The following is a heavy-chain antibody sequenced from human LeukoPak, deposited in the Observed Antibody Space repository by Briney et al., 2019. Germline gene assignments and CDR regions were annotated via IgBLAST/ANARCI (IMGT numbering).Heavy chain of an antibody. D-gene: IGHD1-26*01. Sequence: GGSLRLSCAASGFTFDDYAMHWVRQAPGKGLEWVSGISWYSGSIGYADSVKGRFTISRDNAKNSLYLQMNSLRAEDTALYYCAKDIGGSYGGSDYWGQGTLVTVSS. CDR2: ISWYSGSI. CDR3: AKDIGGSYGGSDY. J-gene: IGHJ4*02. V-gene: IGHV3-9*01. CDR1: GFTFDDYA.